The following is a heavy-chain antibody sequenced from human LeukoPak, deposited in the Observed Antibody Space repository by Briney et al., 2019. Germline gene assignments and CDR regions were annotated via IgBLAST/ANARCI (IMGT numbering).Heavy chain of an antibody. J-gene: IGHJ4*02. V-gene: IGHV1-18*01. CDR1: GYTFTSYG. D-gene: IGHD5-12*01. Sequence: ASVKVSCKASGYTFTSYGISWVRQAPGQGLEWMGWISAYNGNTNYAQKLQGRVTMTTDTSTSTAYMELRSLRSDDTAVYYCARDLPKATIGGYLDYWGQGTLVTVSS. CDR2: ISAYNGNT. CDR3: ARDLPKATIGGYLDY.